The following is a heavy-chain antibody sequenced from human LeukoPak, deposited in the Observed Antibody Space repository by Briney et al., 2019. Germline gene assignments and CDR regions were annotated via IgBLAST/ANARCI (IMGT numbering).Heavy chain of an antibody. CDR2: TYYRSKWYN. V-gene: IGHV6-1*01. CDR3: ARGVRWSFDY. J-gene: IGHJ4*02. Sequence: SQTLSLTCAISGDSVSSNNAVWAWIRQSPSRGLEWLGRTYYRSKWYNDYAMSVKSRITIKPDTSKNQFSLQLNSVTPEDTAVYFCARGVRWSFDYWGQGTLVTVSS. CDR1: GDSVSSNNAV. D-gene: IGHD2-15*01.